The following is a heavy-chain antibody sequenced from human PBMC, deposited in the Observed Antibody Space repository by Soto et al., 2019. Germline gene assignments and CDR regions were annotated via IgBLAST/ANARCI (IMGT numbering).Heavy chain of an antibody. CDR2: IYRGGGT. J-gene: IGHJ3*02. Sequence: EVQLVESGGGLIRPGGSLRLICAASGLSVTANYMTWVRQAPGKGLEWLSIIYRGGGTYYADSLKGRAIISRDGSRNMVFLQMNSLTAEDAGVYYCARRDDSETFDIWGRGTAVNVSS. CDR1: GLSVTANY. V-gene: IGHV3-53*01. D-gene: IGHD5-18*01. CDR3: ARRDDSETFDI.